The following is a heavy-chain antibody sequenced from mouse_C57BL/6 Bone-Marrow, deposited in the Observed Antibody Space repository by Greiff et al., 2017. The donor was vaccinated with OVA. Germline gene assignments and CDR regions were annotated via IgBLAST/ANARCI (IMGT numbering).Heavy chain of an antibody. CDR3: AREDYGSSYLYWYFDV. D-gene: IGHD1-1*01. CDR1: GFTFSSYA. Sequence: EVNVVESGGGLVKPGGSLKLSCAASGFTFSSYAMSWVRQTPEKRLEWVATISDGGSYTYYPDNVKGRFTISRDNAKNNLYLQMSHLKSEDTAMYYCAREDYGSSYLYWYFDVWGTGTTVTVSS. V-gene: IGHV5-4*01. CDR2: ISDGGSYT. J-gene: IGHJ1*03.